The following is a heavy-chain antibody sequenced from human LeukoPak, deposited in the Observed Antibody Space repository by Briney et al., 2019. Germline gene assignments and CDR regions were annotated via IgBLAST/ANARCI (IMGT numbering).Heavy chain of an antibody. CDR1: GFTFSSYS. J-gene: IGHJ6*02. Sequence: EGSLRLSCAASGFTFSSYSMNWVRQAPGKGLEWVSSISSSSSYIYYADSVKGRFTISRDNVKNSLYLQMNSLRAEDTAVYYCARYRPWYSSGWSPSYYYYGMDVWGQGTTVTVSS. D-gene: IGHD6-19*01. CDR2: ISSSSSYI. V-gene: IGHV3-21*01. CDR3: ARYRPWYSSGWSPSYYYYGMDV.